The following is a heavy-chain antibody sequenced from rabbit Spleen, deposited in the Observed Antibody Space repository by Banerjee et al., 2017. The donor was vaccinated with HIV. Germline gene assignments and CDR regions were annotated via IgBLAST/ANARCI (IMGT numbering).Heavy chain of an antibody. D-gene: IGHD4-1*01. Sequence: QLEESGGGLVKPEGSLTLTCKASGVSFSDRDVMCWVRQAPGKGLEWIGYIDPIFGRTYYASWVNGRFTISSHNAQNTLFLQLNSLTAADTAIYFCVREVAAKFNLWGPGTLVTVS. CDR1: GVSFSDRDV. CDR2: IDPIFGRT. CDR3: VREVAAKFNL. V-gene: IGHV1S7*01. J-gene: IGHJ4*01.